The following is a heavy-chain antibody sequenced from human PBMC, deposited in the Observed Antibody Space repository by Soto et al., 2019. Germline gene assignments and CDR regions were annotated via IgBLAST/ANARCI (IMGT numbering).Heavy chain of an antibody. J-gene: IGHJ4*02. V-gene: IGHV1-69*02. CDR1: GGTFSSYT. Sequence: QVQLVQSGAEVKKPGSSVKVSCKASGGTFSSYTISWVRQAPGQGLEWMGRTIPILGIANYAQKFQGRVTITADKSTSTAYMELSSLRSEDTAVYYCARALGYCSSTSCYGIDYWGQGTLVTVSS. D-gene: IGHD2-2*01. CDR2: TIPILGIA. CDR3: ARALGYCSSTSCYGIDY.